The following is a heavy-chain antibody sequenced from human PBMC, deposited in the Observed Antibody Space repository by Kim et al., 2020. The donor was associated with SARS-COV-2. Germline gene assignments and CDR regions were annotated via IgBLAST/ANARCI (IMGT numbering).Heavy chain of an antibody. V-gene: IGHV1-3*01. CDR3: ARENYYDSSGYYWWFDP. CDR1: GYTFTSYA. CDR2: INAGNGNT. Sequence: ASVKVSCKASGYTFTSYAMHWVRQAPGQRLEWMGWINAGNGNTKYSQKFQGRVTITRDTSASTAYMELSSLRSEDTAVYYCARENYYDSSGYYWWFDPWGQGTLVTVSS. D-gene: IGHD3-22*01. J-gene: IGHJ5*02.